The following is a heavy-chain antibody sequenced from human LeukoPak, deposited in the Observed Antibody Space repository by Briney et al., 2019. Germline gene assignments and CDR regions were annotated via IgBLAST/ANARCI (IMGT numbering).Heavy chain of an antibody. CDR2: FDPEDGET. Sequence: KVSCKVSGYTLTDLSIHRVRQAPEKGLEWMGGFDPEDGETIYAQKFQGRVTMTEDTSTDTAYMELSSLRSEATAVYYCATRGRGFDWFDPWGQGNLVTVSS. CDR1: GYTLTDLS. CDR3: ATRGRGFDWFDP. D-gene: IGHD3-10*01. V-gene: IGHV1-24*01. J-gene: IGHJ5*02.